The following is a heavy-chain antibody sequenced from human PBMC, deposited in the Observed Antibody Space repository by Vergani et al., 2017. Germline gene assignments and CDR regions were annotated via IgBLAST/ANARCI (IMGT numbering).Heavy chain of an antibody. D-gene: IGHD3-22*01. J-gene: IGHJ4*02. CDR2: IYYSGST. CDR1: GGSISSSSYY. CDR3: ARIRYDSSGYYWFDY. Sequence: QLQLQESGPGLVKPSETLSLTCTVSGGSISSSSYYWGWIRQPAGKGLEWIGGIYYSGSTYYNRARKIRVTISVDTSKNQFSLKLSAVTAADTAVYYCARIRYDSSGYYWFDYWGQGTLVTVSS. V-gene: IGHV4-39*01.